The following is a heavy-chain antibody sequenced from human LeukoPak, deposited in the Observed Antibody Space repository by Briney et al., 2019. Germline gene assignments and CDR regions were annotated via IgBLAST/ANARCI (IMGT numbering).Heavy chain of an antibody. V-gene: IGHV4-30-2*01. Sequence: SETLSLTCAVSGGSISSGGYSWSWIRQPPGKGLEWIGYIYHSGSTNYNPSLKSRVTISVDTSKNQFSLKLSSVTAADTAVYYCARGIYRGYCSSTSCRTPFDYWGQGTLVTVSS. CDR1: GGSISSGGYS. J-gene: IGHJ4*02. CDR3: ARGIYRGYCSSTSCRTPFDY. CDR2: IYHSGST. D-gene: IGHD2-2*01.